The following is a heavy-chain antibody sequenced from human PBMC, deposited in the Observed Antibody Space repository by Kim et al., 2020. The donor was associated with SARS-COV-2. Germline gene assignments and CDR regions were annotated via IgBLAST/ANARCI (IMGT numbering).Heavy chain of an antibody. V-gene: IGHV2-70*11. Sequence: SGPTLVNPTQTLTLTCTFSGFSLSTSGMCVSWIRQPPGKALEWLARIDWDDDKYYSTSLKTRLTISKDTSKNQVVLTMTNMDPVDTATYYCARSLYDILTGTSYDMDVWGQGTTVTVSS. CDR2: IDWDDDK. D-gene: IGHD3-9*01. CDR1: GFSLSTSGMC. J-gene: IGHJ6*02. CDR3: ARSLYDILTGTSYDMDV.